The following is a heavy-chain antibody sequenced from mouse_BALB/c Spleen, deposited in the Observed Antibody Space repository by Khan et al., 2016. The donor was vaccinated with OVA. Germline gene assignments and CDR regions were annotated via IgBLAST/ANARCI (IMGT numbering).Heavy chain of an antibody. Sequence: VQLQQSGPGLVKPSQSLSLTCTVTGYSITSDYAWNWIRQFPGNKLEWMGYMNYSGSTTYNPSLKSRISITRDTSKNQFFLQLNSVTTEDTATYYCARWFTYWGQGTLVTVSA. CDR3: ARWFTY. J-gene: IGHJ3*01. CDR1: GYSITSDYA. V-gene: IGHV3-2*02. CDR2: MNYSGST.